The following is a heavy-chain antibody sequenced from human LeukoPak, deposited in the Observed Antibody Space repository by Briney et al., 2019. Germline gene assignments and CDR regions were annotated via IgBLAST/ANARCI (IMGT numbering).Heavy chain of an antibody. CDR2: IYYSGIT. CDR1: GASINSYY. V-gene: IGHV4-59*08. D-gene: IGHD4-11*01. Sequence: SETLSLTCTVSGASINSYYWSWIRQPPGKGLEWLGYIYYSGITIYNTSLKSRVTISVDTPRNQFSLKLSSVTAADTAVYYCARGMTTVTHWGQGTLVTVSS. CDR3: ARGMTTVTH. J-gene: IGHJ4*02.